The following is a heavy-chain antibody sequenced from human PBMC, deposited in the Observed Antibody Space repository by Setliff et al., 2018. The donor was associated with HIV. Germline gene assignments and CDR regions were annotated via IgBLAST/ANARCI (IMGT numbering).Heavy chain of an antibody. J-gene: IGHJ4*02. CDR2: ISNSSGHT. CDR3: ARDRGGNSGGFYDPPLDV. Sequence: GESLKISCAASGFTFSDYFMAWVRQTPVKGLEWISYISNSSGHTVYADSVKGRFIISRDNAKKSLYLEMNSLRAEDTAVYYCARDRGGNSGGFYDPPLDVWGLGTLVTVSS. D-gene: IGHD1-26*01. CDR1: GFTFSDYF. V-gene: IGHV3-11*05.